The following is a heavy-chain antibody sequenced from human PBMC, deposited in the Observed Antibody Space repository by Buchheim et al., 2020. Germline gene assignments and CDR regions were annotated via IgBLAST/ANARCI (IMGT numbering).Heavy chain of an antibody. CDR3: AKSSSGWPREGDY. Sequence: EVQLLESGGGLVQPGGSLRLSCAASGFTFSSYGMSWVRQAPGKGLEWVSGISGSGGSTYYADSVKGRFTISRDNSKNTLYLQMNILRAEDTAIYYCAKSSSGWPREGDYWGQRTL. J-gene: IGHJ4*02. V-gene: IGHV3-23*01. CDR1: GFTFSSYG. CDR2: ISGSGGST. D-gene: IGHD6-19*01.